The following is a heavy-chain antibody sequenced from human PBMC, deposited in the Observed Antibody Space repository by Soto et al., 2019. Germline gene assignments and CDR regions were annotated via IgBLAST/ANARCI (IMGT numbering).Heavy chain of an antibody. V-gene: IGHV3-23*01. CDR1: GFSFSSYA. CDR2: ISLSGGST. J-gene: IGHJ3*02. Sequence: GGSLRLSCAATGFSFSSYAMTWVRQAPGKGLEWVSSISLSGGSTYYADSVKGRFTISRDTSKNTVSLQMNSLRAEDTAVYFCAKDLYSRGINAFDIWGQGTMVTVSS. CDR3: AKDLYSRGINAFDI. D-gene: IGHD3-22*01.